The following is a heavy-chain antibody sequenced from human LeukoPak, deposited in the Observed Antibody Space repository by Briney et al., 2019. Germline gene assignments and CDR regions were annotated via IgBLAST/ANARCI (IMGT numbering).Heavy chain of an antibody. Sequence: GGTLRLSCGASGFTFGSYGMSWVRQAPGKGLEWVASISRSGGMRYYADSVKGRFTISRDNSKNTLYLQMNSLRVEDTAVYYCARDSSMLRGPLVIYYFDFWGQGTLVTVSS. CDR3: ARDSSMLRGPLVIYYFDF. V-gene: IGHV3-23*01. CDR2: ISRSGGMR. D-gene: IGHD3-10*01. J-gene: IGHJ4*02. CDR1: GFTFGSYG.